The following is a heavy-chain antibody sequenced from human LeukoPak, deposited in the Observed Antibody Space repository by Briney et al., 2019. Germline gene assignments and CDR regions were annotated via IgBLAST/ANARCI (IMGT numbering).Heavy chain of an antibody. CDR3: ARTTMVRGTYYMDV. V-gene: IGHV4-34*01. D-gene: IGHD3-10*01. CDR1: GGSFSGYY. J-gene: IGHJ6*03. Sequence: SETLSLTCVVYGGSFSGYYWSWIRQPPGKGLEWIGEINHSGSTNYNPSLKSRVTMSVDTSKNQFSLKLSSVTAADTAVYYCARTTMVRGTYYMDVWGKGTTVTISS. CDR2: INHSGST.